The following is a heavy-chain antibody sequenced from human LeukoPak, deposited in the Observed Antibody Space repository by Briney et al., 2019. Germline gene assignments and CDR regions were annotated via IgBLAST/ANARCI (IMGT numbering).Heavy chain of an antibody. D-gene: IGHD4-17*01. CDR3: ARGDSDHYITLDY. J-gene: IGHJ4*02. V-gene: IGHV3-48*01. Sequence: GGSLRLSCAASGFNLSAYSMNWVRQAPGKGLEGVSYISRSSDAIYDADSVKGRFTISRDNAKNLLFLQMNSLGVEDTALYYCARGDSDHYITLDYWGQGTLVTVSS. CDR2: ISRSSDAI. CDR1: GFNLSAYS.